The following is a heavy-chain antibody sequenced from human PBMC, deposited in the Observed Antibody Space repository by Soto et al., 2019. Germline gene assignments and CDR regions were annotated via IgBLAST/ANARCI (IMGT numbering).Heavy chain of an antibody. Sequence: SETLSLTCTVSGGSVSSGSYYWSWIRQPPGKGLEWIGYIYYSGSTNYNPSLKCRVTISVDTSKNQFSLKLSSVTAADPAVYSCAGGGEDYSNYIDYWGQGTRVTVSS. V-gene: IGHV4-61*01. J-gene: IGHJ4*02. D-gene: IGHD4-4*01. CDR3: AGGGEDYSNYIDY. CDR1: GGSVSSGSYY. CDR2: IYYSGST.